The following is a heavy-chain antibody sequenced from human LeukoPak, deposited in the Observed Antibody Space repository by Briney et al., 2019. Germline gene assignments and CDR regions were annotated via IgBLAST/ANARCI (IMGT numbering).Heavy chain of an antibody. J-gene: IGHJ4*02. CDR1: GGSISSSSYY. CDR2: IYYSGST. V-gene: IGHV4-39*01. D-gene: IGHD3-22*01. CDR3: ARHTTYYYDSSGYLTPYFDY. Sequence: SETLSLTCTVSGGSISSSSYYWGWIRQPPGKGLEWIGSIYYSGSTYYNPPLKSRVTISVDTSKNQFSLKLSSVTAADTAVYYCARHTTYYYDSSGYLTPYFDYWGQGNLVTVSS.